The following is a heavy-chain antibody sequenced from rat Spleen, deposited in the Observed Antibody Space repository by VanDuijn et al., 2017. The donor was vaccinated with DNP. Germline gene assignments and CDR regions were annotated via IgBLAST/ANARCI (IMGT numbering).Heavy chain of an antibody. V-gene: IGHV5S10*01. CDR1: EFTFSDYN. D-gene: IGHD1-11*01. Sequence: EVQLVESGGGLVQPGRSLKLSCAASEFTFSDYNMAWIRQAPKKGLEWVASINNDGGITYYPDSVRGRFTISRDNAENTVYLQMNSLRSEDTATYYCATHDYGHWGQGVMVTVSS. J-gene: IGHJ2*01. CDR3: ATHDYGH. CDR2: INNDGGIT.